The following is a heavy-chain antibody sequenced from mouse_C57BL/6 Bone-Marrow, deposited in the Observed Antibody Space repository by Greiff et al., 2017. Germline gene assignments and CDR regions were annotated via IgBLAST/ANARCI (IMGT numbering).Heavy chain of an antibody. Sequence: EVQLVESGAELVRPGASVKLSCTASGFNIQDDYMHWVKQRPEQGLEWIGWIDPENGDTEYASKFQGKATITADTSSNTAYLQLSSLTSEDTSVYYCTTIYYYGSSPLDYWGQGTTLTVSS. V-gene: IGHV14-4*01. CDR2: IDPENGDT. CDR3: TTIYYYGSSPLDY. D-gene: IGHD1-1*01. CDR1: GFNIQDDY. J-gene: IGHJ2*01.